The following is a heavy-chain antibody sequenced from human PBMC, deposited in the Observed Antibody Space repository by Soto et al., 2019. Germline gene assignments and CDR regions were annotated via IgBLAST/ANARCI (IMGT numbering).Heavy chain of an antibody. V-gene: IGHV3-30*18. CDR2: ISYDGSNK. CDR3: AKDLSQVGQWLGLDY. CDR1: GFTFSSYG. D-gene: IGHD6-19*01. J-gene: IGHJ4*02. Sequence: GGSLRLSCAASGFTFSSYGMHWVRQAPGKGLEWVAVISYDGSNKYYADSVKGRFTISRDNSKNTLYLQMNSLRAEDTAVYYCAKDLSQVGQWLGLDYWGQGTLVTVSS.